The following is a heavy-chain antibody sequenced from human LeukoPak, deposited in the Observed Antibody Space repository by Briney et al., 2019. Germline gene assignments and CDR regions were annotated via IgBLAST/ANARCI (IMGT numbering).Heavy chain of an antibody. D-gene: IGHD6-6*01. CDR3: ARDISARRLDY. CDR2: IKQDGSEK. Sequence: GGSLRLSCVASGFTFSNYWMTWVRQAPGKGLEWVANIKQDGSEKYYVDSVRGRFAISRDNAKNSIYLQMNSLRAEDTAVYYCARDISARRLDYWGQGTLVTVSS. V-gene: IGHV3-7*03. J-gene: IGHJ4*02. CDR1: GFTFSNYW.